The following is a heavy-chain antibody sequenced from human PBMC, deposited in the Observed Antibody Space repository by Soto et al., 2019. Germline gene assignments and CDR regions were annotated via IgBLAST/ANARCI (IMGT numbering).Heavy chain of an antibody. CDR3: LSDYSNSFDY. Sequence: PSETRSRTCTVTGGSILSSSYYWGWIRQPPGKGLEWIGSIYYSGSTYYNPSLKSRVTISVDTSKNQFSLKLSSVTAADTAVYYCLSDYSNSFDYWGQGTLVTVSS. J-gene: IGHJ4*02. D-gene: IGHD4-4*01. V-gene: IGHV4-39*01. CDR1: GGSILSSSYY. CDR2: IYYSGST.